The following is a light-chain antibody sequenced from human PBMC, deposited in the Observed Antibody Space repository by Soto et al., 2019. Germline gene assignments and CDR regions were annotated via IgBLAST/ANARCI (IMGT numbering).Light chain of an antibody. CDR3: QQYNNWPLT. J-gene: IGKJ4*01. CDR2: GAS. V-gene: IGKV3-15*01. Sequence: EIVMTQSPATLSVSPGDRATLSCGASQSLSSNLAWYQQKLGQAPRLLIYGASTRATGIPARFSGSGSGTEFTLTISSLQSEDLAIYHCQQYNNWPLTFGGGTKVELK. CDR1: QSLSSN.